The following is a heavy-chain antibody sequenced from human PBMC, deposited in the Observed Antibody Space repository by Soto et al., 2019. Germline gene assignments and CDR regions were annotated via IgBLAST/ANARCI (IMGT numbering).Heavy chain of an antibody. D-gene: IGHD2-2*01. Sequence: ASVKVSCKASGYTFTSYAMHWVRQAPGQRLEWMGWINAGNGNTKYSQKFQGRVTITRDTSASTAYIELSSLRSEDTAVYYCARVREYCSSTSCYYPGFDYWGQGTLVTVSS. CDR2: INAGNGNT. CDR1: GYTFTSYA. V-gene: IGHV1-3*01. J-gene: IGHJ4*02. CDR3: ARVREYCSSTSCYYPGFDY.